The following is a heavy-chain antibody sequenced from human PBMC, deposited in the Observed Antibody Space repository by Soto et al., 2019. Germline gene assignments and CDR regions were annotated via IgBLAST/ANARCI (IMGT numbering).Heavy chain of an antibody. D-gene: IGHD3-16*01. CDR3: ASASQYFGRTSDY. CDR2: IYYSGST. CDR1: GGSVSSGSYY. Sequence: SETLSLTCTVSGGSVSSGSYYWSWIRQPPGKGLEWIGYIYYSGSTNYNPSLKSRVTISVDTSKNQFSLKLSSVTAADTAVYYCASASQYFGRTSDYWGQGTLVTVSS. J-gene: IGHJ4*02. V-gene: IGHV4-61*01.